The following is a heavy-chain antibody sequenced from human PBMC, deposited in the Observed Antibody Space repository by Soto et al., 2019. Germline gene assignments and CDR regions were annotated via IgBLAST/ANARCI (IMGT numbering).Heavy chain of an antibody. Sequence: SETLSLTCTVSGGSINSGGYYWSWIRQHPGKGLEWIGYIYYNGSTYYNPSLKSRVTISVDTSKNQFSLKLNSVTAADTAVYYCARAAGDFWSGYYKYYYMDVWGKGTTVTVSS. CDR3: ARAAGDFWSGYYKYYYMDV. V-gene: IGHV4-31*03. CDR2: IYYNGST. CDR1: GGSINSGGYY. J-gene: IGHJ6*03. D-gene: IGHD3-3*01.